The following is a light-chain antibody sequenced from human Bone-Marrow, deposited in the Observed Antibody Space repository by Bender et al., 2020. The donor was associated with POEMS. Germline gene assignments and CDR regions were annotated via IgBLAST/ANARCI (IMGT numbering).Light chain of an antibody. V-gene: IGLV3-1*01. CDR3: QVWDSREHPEV. CDR1: ELGDKY. CDR2: EDS. J-gene: IGLJ2*01. Sequence: SYELTQPPSVSVSPGQTASITCSGEELGDKYTSWYQQKPGQSPLLVMYEDSERPSGIPERFSGSSSGDTATLTIRGTQAMDEADYYCQVWDSREHPEVFGGGTRLSVL.